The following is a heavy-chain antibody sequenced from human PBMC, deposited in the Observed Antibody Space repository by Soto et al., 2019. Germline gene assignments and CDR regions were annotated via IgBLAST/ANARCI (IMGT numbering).Heavy chain of an antibody. CDR2: INHSGST. J-gene: IGHJ4*02. Sequence: PSETLSLTCAVYGGSFSGYYWSWIRQPPGKGLEWIGEINHSGSTNYNPSLKSRVTISVDTSKNQFSLKLSSVTAADTAVYYCARGVYYDSSGFDYWDQGTLVTVSS. CDR1: GGSFSGYY. CDR3: ARGVYYDSSGFDY. V-gene: IGHV4-34*01. D-gene: IGHD3-22*01.